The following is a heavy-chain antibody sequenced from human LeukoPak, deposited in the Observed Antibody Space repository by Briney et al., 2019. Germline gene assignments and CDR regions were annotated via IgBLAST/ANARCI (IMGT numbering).Heavy chain of an antibody. CDR1: GGSVSSYY. CDR3: ARGYCSGGSCYSFDY. Sequence: SETLSLTCTVSGGSVSSYYWSWIRQPPGKGLEWIGYIYYSGSTNYNPSLKSRVTISVDTSKNQFSLKLSSVTAADTAVYYCARGYCSGGSCYSFDYWGQGTLVTVSS. D-gene: IGHD2-15*01. V-gene: IGHV4-59*02. CDR2: IYYSGST. J-gene: IGHJ4*02.